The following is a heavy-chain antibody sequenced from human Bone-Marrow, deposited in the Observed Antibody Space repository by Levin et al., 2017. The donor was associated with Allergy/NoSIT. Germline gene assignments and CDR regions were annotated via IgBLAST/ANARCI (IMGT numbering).Heavy chain of an antibody. CDR2: IDYRGAT. CDR1: GTSINSGSNY. J-gene: IGHJ6*03. Sequence: ESLKISCSVSGTSINSGSNYWSWIRQSPGKGLEWIGCIDYRGATKYNPSLRSRVTISADTSKNRFSLSLTSVTAADTAVYFCARDLDYYYYMDVWGKGTTVTVSS. CDR3: ARDLDYYYYMDV. V-gene: IGHV4-61*03.